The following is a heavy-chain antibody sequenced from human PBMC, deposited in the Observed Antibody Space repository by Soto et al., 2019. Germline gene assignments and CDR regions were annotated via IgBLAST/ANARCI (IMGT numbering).Heavy chain of an antibody. CDR1: GGTFSSYA. D-gene: IGHD2-15*01. CDR3: ARSRVRWPKRRQDEYFQH. J-gene: IGHJ1*01. Sequence: GASVKVSCKASGGTFSSYAISWVRQAPGQGLEWMGGIIPIFGTANYAQKFQGRVTITADESTSTAYMELSSLRSEDTAVYYCARSRVRWPKRRQDEYFQHWGQGSLVTVSS. V-gene: IGHV1-69*13. CDR2: IIPIFGTA.